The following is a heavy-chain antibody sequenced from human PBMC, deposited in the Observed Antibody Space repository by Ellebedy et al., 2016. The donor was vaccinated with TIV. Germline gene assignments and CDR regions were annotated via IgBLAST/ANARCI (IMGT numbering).Heavy chain of an antibody. CDR2: ISSSSGTI. J-gene: IGHJ4*02. CDR1: GYTFSTSN. Sequence: GGSLRLXCAASGYTFSTSNMNWVRQAPGKGLEWVSYISSSSGTIYYADSVKGRFTISRDNAQNSLFLQMNGLRAEDTAVYYCARRKGDGAYVYFFDFWGQGTLVTVSS. V-gene: IGHV3-48*01. CDR3: ARRKGDGAYVYFFDF. D-gene: IGHD3-16*01.